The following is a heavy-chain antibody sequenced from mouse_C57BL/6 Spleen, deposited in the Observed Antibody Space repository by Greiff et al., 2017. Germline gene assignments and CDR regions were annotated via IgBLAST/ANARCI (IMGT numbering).Heavy chain of an antibody. CDR3: AKFNYTWLAY. J-gene: IGHJ3*01. Sequence: QVQLMESGPELVKPGASVKISCKASGYAFSSSWMNWVKQRPGKGLEWIGRIYPGDGDTNYNGKFKGKATLNADKSSSTAYMQRSSLTSEYSAVYFCAKFNYTWLAYWGQGTLVTVSA. CDR2: IYPGDGDT. CDR1: GYAFSSSW. V-gene: IGHV1-82*01. D-gene: IGHD2-1*01.